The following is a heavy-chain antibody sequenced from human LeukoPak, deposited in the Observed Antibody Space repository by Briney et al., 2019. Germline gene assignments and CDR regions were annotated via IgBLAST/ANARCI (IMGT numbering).Heavy chain of an antibody. V-gene: IGHV4-34*01. CDR1: GGSFSGYY. J-gene: IGHJ6*02. CDR2: INHSGST. CDR3: ARGPTAVDTAFYYYYYGMDV. Sequence: SETLSLTCAVYGGSFSGYYWSWIRQPPGKGLEWIGEINHSGSTNYDPSLKSRVTISADTSKNQFSLKLSSVTAADTAVYYCARGPTAVDTAFYYYYYGMDVWGQGTTVTVSS. D-gene: IGHD5-18*01.